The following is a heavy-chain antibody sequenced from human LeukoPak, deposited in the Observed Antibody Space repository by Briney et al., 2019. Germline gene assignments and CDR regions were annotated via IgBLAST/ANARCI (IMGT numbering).Heavy chain of an antibody. CDR1: GFTFSRYS. J-gene: IGHJ3*01. CDR2: ITMNSDDI. Sequence: GGSLRLSCAASGFTFSRYSMNWVRQAPGKGLEWVSWITMNSDDINHADSVKGRFTISRDNAKNSLYLQMNSLRAEDTAVYYCARTRSGGYNPEFDVWGQGTVVTVSA. D-gene: IGHD3-22*01. V-gene: IGHV3-21*05. CDR3: ARTRSGGYNPEFDV.